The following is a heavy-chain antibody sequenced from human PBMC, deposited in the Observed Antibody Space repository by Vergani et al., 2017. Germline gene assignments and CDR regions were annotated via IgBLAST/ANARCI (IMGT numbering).Heavy chain of an antibody. CDR3: ARDLDLSYDFWSGGLDAFDI. CDR2: ISYDGSNK. J-gene: IGHJ3*02. CDR1: GFSFGDYA. D-gene: IGHD3/OR15-3a*01. Sequence: VQLVESGGGLVPPGRSLRLSCAASGFSFGDYAMTWVRQAPGKGLEWVAVISYDGSNKYYADSVKGRFTISRDNAENSLYLQMNSLRAEDTAVYYCARDLDLSYDFWSGGLDAFDIWGQGTMVTVSS. V-gene: IGHV3-30-3*01.